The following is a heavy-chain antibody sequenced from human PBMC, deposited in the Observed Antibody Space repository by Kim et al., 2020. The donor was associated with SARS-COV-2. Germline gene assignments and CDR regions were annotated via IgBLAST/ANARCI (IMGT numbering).Heavy chain of an antibody. CDR1: GFTFSSYA. J-gene: IGHJ1*01. V-gene: IGHV3-23*01. Sequence: GGSLRLSCAASGFTFSSYAMSWVRQAPGKGLEWVSSIRNGGGSTYYADSVKGRFTVSRDNSKNTLYLQMNSLRAEDTAKYYCAKISPLVTMNRGVIVMVKDYF. CDR3: AKISPLVTMNRGVIVMVKDYF. CDR2: IRNGGGST. D-gene: IGHD3-10*01.